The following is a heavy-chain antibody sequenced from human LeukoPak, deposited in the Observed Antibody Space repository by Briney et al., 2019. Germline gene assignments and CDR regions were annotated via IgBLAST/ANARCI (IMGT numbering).Heavy chain of an antibody. V-gene: IGHV3-23*01. CDR2: ISGSGGST. CDR1: GFTFSSYA. Sequence: GGSLRLSCAASGFTFSSYAMSWVRQAPGKGLEWVSAISGSGGSTYYADSVKGRFTISRDNSKTTLYLQMNSLRAEDTAVYYCASITGDPENPYYFDYWGQGTLVTVSS. J-gene: IGHJ4*02. CDR3: ASITGDPENPYYFDY. D-gene: IGHD1-20*01.